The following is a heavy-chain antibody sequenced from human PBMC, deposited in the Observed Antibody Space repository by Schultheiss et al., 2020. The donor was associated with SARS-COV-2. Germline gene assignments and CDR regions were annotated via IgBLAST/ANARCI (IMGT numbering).Heavy chain of an antibody. D-gene: IGHD4-17*01. CDR3: ARGAYGDYY. CDR1: GGSISSYY. Sequence: GSLRLSCTVSGGSISSYYWSWIRQPPGKGLEWIGYIYYSGSTNYNPSLKSRVTISVDTSKNQFSLKLSSVTAADTAVYYCARGAYGDYYWGQGTLVTVSS. J-gene: IGHJ4*02. V-gene: IGHV4-59*01. CDR2: IYYSGST.